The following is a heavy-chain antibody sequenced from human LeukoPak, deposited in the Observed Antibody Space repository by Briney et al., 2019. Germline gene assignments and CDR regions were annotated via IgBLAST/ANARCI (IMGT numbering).Heavy chain of an antibody. CDR1: GFTFSSYG. V-gene: IGHV3-30*03. D-gene: IGHD3-22*01. CDR3: AGNGYYDGSGSYAFDY. J-gene: IGHJ4*02. Sequence: PGGSLRLSCAASGFTFSSYGMHWVRQAPGKGLEWVAVISYDGSNKYYADSVKGRFTISRDNSKNTHYLQMSSLRAEDTGIYYCAGNGYYDGSGSYAFDYWGQGTLVTVSS. CDR2: ISYDGSNK.